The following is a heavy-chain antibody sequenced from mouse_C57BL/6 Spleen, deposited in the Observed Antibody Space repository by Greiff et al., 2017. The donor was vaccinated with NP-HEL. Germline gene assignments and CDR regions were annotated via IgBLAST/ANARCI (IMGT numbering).Heavy chain of an antibody. CDR1: GYTFTDYY. V-gene: IGHV1-26*01. J-gene: IGHJ1*03. CDR2: INPNNGGT. CDR3: AGYYYGSSPYWYFDV. D-gene: IGHD1-1*01. Sequence: VQLQQSGPELVKPGASVKISCKASGYTFTDYYMNWVKQSHGKSLEWIGDINPNNGGTSYNQKFKGKATLTVDKSSSTAYMEPRSLTSEDSAVYYCAGYYYGSSPYWYFDVWGTGTTVTVSS.